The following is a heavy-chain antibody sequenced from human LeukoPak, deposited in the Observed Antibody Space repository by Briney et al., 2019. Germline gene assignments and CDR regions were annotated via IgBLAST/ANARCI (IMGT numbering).Heavy chain of an antibody. J-gene: IGHJ3*02. CDR2: IIPIFGTA. V-gene: IGHV1-69*05. CDR3: ARVLSGSYYDAFDI. Sequence: SVKVSCKSSGYTFTSYDISWVRQAPGQGLEWMGRIIPIFGTANYAQKFQGRVTITTDESTSTAYMELSSLRSEDTAVYYCARVLSGSYYDAFDIWGQGTMVTVSS. CDR1: GYTFTSYD. D-gene: IGHD1-26*01.